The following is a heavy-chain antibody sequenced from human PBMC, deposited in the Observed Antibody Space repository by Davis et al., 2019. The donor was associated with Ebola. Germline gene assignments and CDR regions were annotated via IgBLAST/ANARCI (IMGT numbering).Heavy chain of an antibody. D-gene: IGHD2-2*01. Sequence: ASVKVSCKASGYTFTKYDINWVRQATGQGFEWMGWMNPNSGNTGYAQNFQGRVTMTRETSVSTAYLELSSLRSENTAIYFCVRGEDYCTSASCYDYWGQGSLVTVSS. V-gene: IGHV1-8*01. CDR1: GYTFTKYD. CDR3: VRGEDYCTSASCYDY. J-gene: IGHJ4*02. CDR2: MNPNSGNT.